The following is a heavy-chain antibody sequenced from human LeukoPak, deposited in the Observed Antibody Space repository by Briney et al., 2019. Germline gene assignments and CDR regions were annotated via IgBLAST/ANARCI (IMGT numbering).Heavy chain of an antibody. CDR3: ARLYYYDSSGNYYEINYFDH. J-gene: IGHJ4*02. D-gene: IGHD3-22*01. CDR2: IYFGGST. Sequence: PSETLSLTCTVSGGSISSSSYYWAWIRQTPGEGLEWIGSIYFGGSTHYNPSLKSRITISVDTSKNQFSLKLNSLTAADTAVYFCARLYYYDSSGNYYEINYFDHWGQGTLVTVPS. V-gene: IGHV4-39*01. CDR1: GGSISSSSYY.